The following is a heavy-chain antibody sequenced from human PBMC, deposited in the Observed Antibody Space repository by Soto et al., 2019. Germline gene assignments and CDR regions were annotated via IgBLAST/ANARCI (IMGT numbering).Heavy chain of an antibody. Sequence: SETVSLTCTVSGDSMSRYYWTWIRQSPGKGLECIGYIYYTGTASYNPSLKSRVTISLDTSKNQFSLKLNSVTAADTAVYYCASQDPGAGRPTEDCFDPWGRRIRVTVSS. D-gene: IGHD2-21*01. CDR2: IYYTGTA. J-gene: IGHJ5*02. V-gene: IGHV4-59*01. CDR1: GDSMSRYY. CDR3: ASQDPGAGRPTEDCFDP.